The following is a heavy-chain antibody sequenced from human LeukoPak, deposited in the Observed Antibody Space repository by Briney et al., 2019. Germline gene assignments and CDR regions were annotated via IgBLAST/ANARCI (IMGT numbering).Heavy chain of an antibody. CDR1: GYTLTELS. CDR2: FDPEDGET. D-gene: IGHD6-6*01. V-gene: IGHV1-24*01. CDR3: NASPYGGSSRHDDY. Sequence: ASVKVSCKVSGYTLTELSMHWVRQAPGKGLEWMGGFDPEDGETIYAQKFQGRVTMTEDTSTDTAYMELSSLRSEDTAVYYCNASPYGGSSRHDDYWGQGTLVTVSS. J-gene: IGHJ4*02.